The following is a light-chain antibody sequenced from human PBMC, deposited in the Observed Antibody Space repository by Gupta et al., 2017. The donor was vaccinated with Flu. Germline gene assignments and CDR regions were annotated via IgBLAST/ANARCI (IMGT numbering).Light chain of an antibody. Sequence: DIVMTQSPASLAVSLGERATIDCKSSQSVLYSSDNKNYLTWYQQKPGQPPKLLVYWASTRESGVPDRFTGSGSGTDFTLTISSLQAEDVGVYYCQQYYSGPPSFGGGTKVEIK. CDR2: WAS. V-gene: IGKV4-1*01. CDR3: QQYYSGPPS. J-gene: IGKJ4*01. CDR1: QSVLYSSDNKNY.